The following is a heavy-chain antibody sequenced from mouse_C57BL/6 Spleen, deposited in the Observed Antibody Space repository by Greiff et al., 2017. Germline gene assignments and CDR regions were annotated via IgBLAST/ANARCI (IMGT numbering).Heavy chain of an antibody. Sequence: EVHLVESGGDLVKPGGSLKLSCAASGFTFSSYGMSWVRQTPDKRLEWVATISSGGSYTYYPDSVKGRFTISRDNAKNTLYLQMSSLKSEDTAMYYCARYIGDGYYPYYCDYWGQGTTLTVSS. J-gene: IGHJ2*01. CDR2: ISSGGSYT. CDR3: ARYIGDGYYPYYCDY. D-gene: IGHD2-3*01. V-gene: IGHV5-6*01. CDR1: GFTFSSYG.